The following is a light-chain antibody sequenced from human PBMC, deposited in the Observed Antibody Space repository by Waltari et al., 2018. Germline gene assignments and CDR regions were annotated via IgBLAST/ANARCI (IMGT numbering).Light chain of an antibody. CDR3: QQYNSVPT. CDR1: QSIITW. J-gene: IGKJ1*01. Sequence: DIQMTQSPSTLSVSVGDRVTITCRASQSIITWLAWYQQKPGKAPKVLIYKASNLQSGVPSRFSGSGSGTEFTLTISSLQPDDFGTYYCQQYNSVPTFGQGTKVEIK. V-gene: IGKV1-5*03. CDR2: KAS.